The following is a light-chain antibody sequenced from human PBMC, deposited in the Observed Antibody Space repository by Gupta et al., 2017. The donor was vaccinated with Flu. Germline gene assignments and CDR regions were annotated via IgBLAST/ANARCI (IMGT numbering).Light chain of an antibody. CDR3: SSYAGINSFV. V-gene: IGLV2-8*01. J-gene: IGLJ1*01. CDR2: EVD. CDR1: SSDVGRYNY. Sequence: SALTPPPSASASPVQTVTISSTGTSSDVGRYNYVSWYQHHPGKAPKLILYEVDKRPSGVPDRFSGSKSGNTASLTVSGLQAEDEADFYCSSYAGINSFVFGTGTKVTVL.